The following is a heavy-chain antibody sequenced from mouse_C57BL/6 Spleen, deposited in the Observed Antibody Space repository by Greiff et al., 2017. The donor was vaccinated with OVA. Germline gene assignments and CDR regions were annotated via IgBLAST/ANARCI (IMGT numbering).Heavy chain of an antibody. CDR2: IDPSDSYT. CDR3: AKRLVNWYFDV. J-gene: IGHJ1*03. Sequence: QVQLQQSGAELVMPGASVKLSCKASGYTFTSYWMHWVKQRPGQGLEWIGEIDPSDSYTNYNQKFKGKSTLTVDKSSSTAYMQLSSLTSEDSAVYYCAKRLVNWYFDVWGTGTTVTVSS. D-gene: IGHD2-1*01. CDR1: GYTFTSYW. V-gene: IGHV1-69*01.